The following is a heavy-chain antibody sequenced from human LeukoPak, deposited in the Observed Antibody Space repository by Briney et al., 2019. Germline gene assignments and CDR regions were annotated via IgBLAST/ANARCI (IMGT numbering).Heavy chain of an antibody. CDR2: ISAYNGNT. Sequence: ASVKVSCKASGYTFTNYGISWVRQAPGQGLEWMGWISAYNGNTNYAQKLQGRVTMTTDASTSTAYMELRTLRSDDTAVYYCARDAPVAAADFDCWGQGTLVTVSS. D-gene: IGHD6-13*01. J-gene: IGHJ4*02. V-gene: IGHV1-18*01. CDR3: ARDAPVAAADFDC. CDR1: GYTFTNYG.